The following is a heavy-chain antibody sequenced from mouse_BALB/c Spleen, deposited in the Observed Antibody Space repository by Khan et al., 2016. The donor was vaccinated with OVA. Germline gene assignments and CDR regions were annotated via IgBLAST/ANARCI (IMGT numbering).Heavy chain of an antibody. CDR2: INTYTGEP. D-gene: IGHD2-1*01. CDR3: ARSNGNYWFAY. V-gene: IGHV9-3-1*01. Sequence: QIQLVQSGPELKKPGETVKISCKASGYTFTNYGMNWVKQAPGKGLKWRGWINTYTGEPTCADDFKGRFAFSLETSASTANLQINNLTNEDTATYFCARSNGNYWFAYWGQGTLVTVSA. CDR1: GYTFTNYG. J-gene: IGHJ3*01.